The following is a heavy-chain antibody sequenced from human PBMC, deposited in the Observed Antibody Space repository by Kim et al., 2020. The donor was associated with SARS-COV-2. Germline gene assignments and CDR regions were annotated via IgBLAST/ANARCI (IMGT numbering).Heavy chain of an antibody. J-gene: IGHJ4*01. CDR3: ARGALAAPIRLDH. Sequence: KYNPALNGRVSISLDNAQNQFSLKVTSVTAADTAVYYCARGALAAPIRLDHWGHGALVTVSS. V-gene: IGHV4-59*09. D-gene: IGHD6-19*01.